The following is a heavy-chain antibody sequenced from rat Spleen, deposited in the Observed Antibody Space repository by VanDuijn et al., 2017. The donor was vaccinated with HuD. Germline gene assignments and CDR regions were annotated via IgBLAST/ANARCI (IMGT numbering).Heavy chain of an antibody. J-gene: IGHJ2*01. V-gene: IGHV5-31*01. CDR3: TAGGGYWDY. Sequence: EVQLVESGGGLVRPGRSLKLSCAASGFTFSNYYMTWIRQAPGKGLEWVASIAISGGDTYYPDSMKGRFTISRDNAKSTLYLQMNSLRSEDTATYYCTAGGGYWDYWGQGVMVTVSS. D-gene: IGHD1-11*01. CDR2: IAISGGDT. CDR1: GFTFSNYY.